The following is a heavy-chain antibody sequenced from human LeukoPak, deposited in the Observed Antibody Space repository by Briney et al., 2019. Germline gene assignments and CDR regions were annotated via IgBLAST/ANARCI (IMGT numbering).Heavy chain of an antibody. CDR2: IYTSGST. J-gene: IGHJ6*03. D-gene: IGHD5-18*01. Sequence: SETLSLTCTVSGGSISSGSYYWSWIRQPAGKGLEWIGRIYTSGSTNYNPSLKSRVTISVDTSKNQFSLKLSSVTAADTAVYYCARGRAGRGYSYVISYYYYMDVWDKGTTVTVSS. V-gene: IGHV4-61*02. CDR3: ARGRAGRGYSYVISYYYYMDV. CDR1: GGSISSGSYY.